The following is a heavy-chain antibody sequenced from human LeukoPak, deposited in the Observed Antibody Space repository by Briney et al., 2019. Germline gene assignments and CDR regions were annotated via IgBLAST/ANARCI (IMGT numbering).Heavy chain of an antibody. CDR3: ARDNGGYDFWSGYSLAHDAFDI. V-gene: IGHV3-21*01. D-gene: IGHD3-3*01. CDR1: GFTFSSYS. CDR2: ISSSSSYI. Sequence: KTGGSLRLSCAASGFTFSSYSMNWVRQAPGKGLEWVSSISSSSSYIYYADSVKGRFTISRDNAKNSLYLQMNSLRAEHTAVYYCARDNGGYDFWSGYSLAHDAFDIWGQGTMVTVSS. J-gene: IGHJ3*02.